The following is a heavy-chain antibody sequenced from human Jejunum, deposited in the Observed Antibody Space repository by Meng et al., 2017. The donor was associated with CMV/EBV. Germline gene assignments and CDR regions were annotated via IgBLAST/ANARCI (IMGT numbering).Heavy chain of an antibody. V-gene: IGHV3-7*01. Sequence: LKISCAGSGFTFSNYWMSWVRQAPGRGLECVANIKEDGTEKYYVDSVKGRFTISRDNAKNSLYLQMNSLRAEDTAVHYCARQAGTYWGQGTLVTVSS. J-gene: IGHJ4*02. D-gene: IGHD6-13*01. CDR3: ARQAGTY. CDR1: GFTFSNYW. CDR2: IKEDGTEK.